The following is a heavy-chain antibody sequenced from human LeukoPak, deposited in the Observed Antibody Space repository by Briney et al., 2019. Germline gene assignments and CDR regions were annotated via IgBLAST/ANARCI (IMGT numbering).Heavy chain of an antibody. D-gene: IGHD3-10*01. V-gene: IGHV3-53*05. CDR1: GFTVSSNY. CDR3: AKDKRSGSYDAFDI. J-gene: IGHJ3*02. CDR2: IYSGGST. Sequence: PWGSLRLSCAASGFTVSSNYMSWVRQAPGKGLEWVSVIYSGGSTYFADSVKGRFTISRDNAKNSLYLQMNSLRAEDTALYYCAKDKRSGSYDAFDIWGQGTMVTVSS.